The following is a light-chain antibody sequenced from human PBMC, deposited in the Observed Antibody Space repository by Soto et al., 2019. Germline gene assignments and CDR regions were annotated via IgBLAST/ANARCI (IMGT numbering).Light chain of an antibody. Sequence: SYELTQPPSVSVAPGQTARITCGGDNIGGKSLHWYQQKPGQAPVLVVYDDADRPSGIPARFSGSNSGNTATLTISRVEAGDEADYYCQVWDNDSDHYVFGTGTKVTVL. CDR2: DDA. V-gene: IGLV3-21*02. J-gene: IGLJ1*01. CDR3: QVWDNDSDHYV. CDR1: NIGGKS.